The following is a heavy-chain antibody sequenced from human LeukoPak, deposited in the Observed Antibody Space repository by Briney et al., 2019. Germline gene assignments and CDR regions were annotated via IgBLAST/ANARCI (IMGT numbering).Heavy chain of an antibody. CDR3: ARTDPVGSSLGWFDP. D-gene: IGHD6-6*01. Sequence: GESLKISCKGSGYSFTSYWIGWVRQMPGKGLGWMGIIYPGDSDTRYSPSFQGQVTISADKSISTAYLQWSSLKASDTAMYYCARTDPVGSSLGWFDPWGQGTLVTVSS. CDR2: IYPGDSDT. J-gene: IGHJ5*02. CDR1: GYSFTSYW. V-gene: IGHV5-51*01.